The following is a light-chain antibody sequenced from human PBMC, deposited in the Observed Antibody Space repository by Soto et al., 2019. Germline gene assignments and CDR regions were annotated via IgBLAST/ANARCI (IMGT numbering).Light chain of an antibody. CDR1: QSVSTY. Sequence: TVLTQSPATLSLSPWESATLSCRASQSVSTYLAWYKQKPGQAPRLLIYDASNRVTGSPARGRGSGAGKDGTRTSSSLEPDDVEVYYCQQRSNWQITFGQGTRLEIK. J-gene: IGKJ5*01. V-gene: IGKV3-11*01. CDR2: DAS. CDR3: QQRSNWQIT.